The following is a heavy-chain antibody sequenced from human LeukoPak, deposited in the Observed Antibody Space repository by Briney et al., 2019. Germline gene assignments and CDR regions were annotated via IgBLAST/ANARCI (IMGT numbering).Heavy chain of an antibody. D-gene: IGHD3-10*01. CDR2: SNPNSGGT. J-gene: IGHJ6*04. CDR1: GYTFTGYY. V-gene: IGHV1-2*04. CDR3: ARGGYYGSGSYYTNRYYYYGMDV. Sequence: GASVKVSCKASGYTFTGYYMHWVRQAPGQGLEWMGWSNPNSGGTNYAQKFQGWVTMTRDTSISTAYMELSRLRSDDTAVYYCARGGYYGSGSYYTNRYYYYGMDVWGKGTTVTVSS.